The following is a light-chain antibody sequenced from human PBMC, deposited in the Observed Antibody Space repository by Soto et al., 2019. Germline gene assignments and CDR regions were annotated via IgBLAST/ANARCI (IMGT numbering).Light chain of an antibody. CDR3: SSHTSSSPYV. CDR2: EVS. J-gene: IGLJ1*01. Sequence: QSLRTQPASLSGSPGQSITISCTGTSSDIGNYNYVSWYRQYPGKAPKLMIYEVSNRPAGVSNRLAGSKSGNTASLTISGLQAEDEADYYCSSHTSSSPYVFGTGTKSPS. CDR1: SSDIGNYNY. V-gene: IGLV2-14*01.